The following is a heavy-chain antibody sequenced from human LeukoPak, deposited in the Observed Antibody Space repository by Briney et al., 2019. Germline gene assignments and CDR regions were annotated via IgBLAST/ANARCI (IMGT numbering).Heavy chain of an antibody. CDR3: ARGLFGEDAFDI. V-gene: IGHV1-2*06. CDR1: GYTFTGYY. Sequence: ASVKVSCKASGYTFTGYYMHWVRQAPGQGLEWMGRTNPNSGGTNYAQKFQGRVTMTRDTPISTAYMELSRLRSDDTAVYYCARGLFGEDAFDIWGQGTMVTVSS. D-gene: IGHD3-3*01. J-gene: IGHJ3*02. CDR2: TNPNSGGT.